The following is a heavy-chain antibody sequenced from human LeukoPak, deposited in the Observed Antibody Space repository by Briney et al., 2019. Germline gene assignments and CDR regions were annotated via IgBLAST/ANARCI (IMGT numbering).Heavy chain of an antibody. CDR1: GFTFNSYN. Sequence: GGSLRLSCAASGFTFNSYNMNWVRQAPGKGLEWVSYISSSSSTIYYADSVKGRFTISRDNAQNSLYLQMNSLRAEDTAVYYCAKSLYGGCDYWGQGTVVTVSS. D-gene: IGHD3-16*02. CDR3: AKSLYGGCDY. CDR2: ISSSSSTI. V-gene: IGHV3-48*01. J-gene: IGHJ4*02.